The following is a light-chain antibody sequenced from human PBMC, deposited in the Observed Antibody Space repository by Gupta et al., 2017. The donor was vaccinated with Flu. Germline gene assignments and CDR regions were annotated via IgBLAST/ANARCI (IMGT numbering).Light chain of an antibody. CDR2: WAS. Sequence: MTQSPDSLAVSLGERALDSSNNKNYLAWYQKKPGQPPKLLIYWASTRESGVPDRFSGSGSGTDFTLTISSLQAEDVAVYYCQQYDSIPQTFGQGTKVEIK. CDR1: DSSNNKNY. CDR3: QQYDSIPQT. V-gene: IGKV4-1*01. J-gene: IGKJ1*01.